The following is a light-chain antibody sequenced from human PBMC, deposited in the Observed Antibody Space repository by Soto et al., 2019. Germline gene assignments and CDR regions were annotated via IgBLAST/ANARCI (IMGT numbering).Light chain of an antibody. Sequence: DVLMTQSTFSLPVTLGQRASISCRSSQSLVYSDRNTYLNWYHQRPGKSPRRLIYKVSSRDSGVPARFSGSGSGTDFTLTISSVEAEDVGIYYCLQGNHSPRTFGQGTKVDIK. CDR2: KVS. CDR3: LQGNHSPRT. J-gene: IGKJ1*01. CDR1: QSLVYSDRNTY. V-gene: IGKV2-30*01.